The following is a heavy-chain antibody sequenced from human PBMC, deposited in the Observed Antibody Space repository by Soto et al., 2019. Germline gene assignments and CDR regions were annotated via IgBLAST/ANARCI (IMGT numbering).Heavy chain of an antibody. Sequence: QVQLAESGGGVVQPGRSLTISCAASGFTLGTYGMHWVRQAPGKGLEWVAAISNDGGDKYYSDSVMGRFTISRDNSKNTLYLQMNSLRAEDTAVYYCAQEFFDNSGYYPSLDALDLWGKGTLVTVSS. J-gene: IGHJ3*01. CDR1: GFTLGTYG. CDR3: AQEFFDNSGYYPSLDALDL. V-gene: IGHV3-30*18. D-gene: IGHD3-22*01. CDR2: ISNDGGDK.